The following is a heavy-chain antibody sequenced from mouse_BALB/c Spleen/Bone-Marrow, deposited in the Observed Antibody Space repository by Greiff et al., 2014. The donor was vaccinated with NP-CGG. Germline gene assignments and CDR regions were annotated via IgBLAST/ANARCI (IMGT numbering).Heavy chain of an antibody. CDR3: VGWEDY. D-gene: IGHD4-1*01. V-gene: IGHV14-3*02. Sequence: EVQLQQSGAELVKPGASVKLSCTASGFNIKDTYMHWVKQRPDQGLEWIGRIDPANGNTKYNPKFQGKATITSDTSSNTAYLQLSSLTSGDTAVYHCVGWEDYWGQGTTLTVSS. J-gene: IGHJ2*01. CDR1: GFNIKDTY. CDR2: IDPANGNT.